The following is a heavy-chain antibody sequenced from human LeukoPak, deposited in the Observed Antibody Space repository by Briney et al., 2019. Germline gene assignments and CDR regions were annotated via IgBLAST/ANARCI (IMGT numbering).Heavy chain of an antibody. V-gene: IGHV4-59*01. Sequence: SETLSLTCTVSGGSISRYYWSWVRQPPGKGLEWSGYIYYSGSTNYNPSLKSRVTISVETSKNQFSLKLSSVTAADSAVYYCARDYGRYAFDIWGQGTIVTVSS. CDR3: ARDYGRYAFDI. CDR1: GGSISRYY. J-gene: IGHJ3*02. D-gene: IGHD4-17*01. CDR2: IYYSGST.